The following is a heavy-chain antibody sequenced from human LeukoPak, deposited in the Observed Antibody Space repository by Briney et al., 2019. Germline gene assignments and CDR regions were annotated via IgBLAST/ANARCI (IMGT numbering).Heavy chain of an antibody. V-gene: IGHV3-15*01. CDR1: GLTFNNAW. Sequence: GGSLRLSYAASGLTFNNAWMSWVRQAPGKGLEWVGRIRSRSAGGTTDYGAPVKGRFTISRDDSKNTLYLQMNSLKTEDTAVYYCSTGGRTHDYWGQGTLVTVSS. CDR3: STGGRTHDY. J-gene: IGHJ4*02. CDR2: IRSRSAGGTT. D-gene: IGHD2-15*01.